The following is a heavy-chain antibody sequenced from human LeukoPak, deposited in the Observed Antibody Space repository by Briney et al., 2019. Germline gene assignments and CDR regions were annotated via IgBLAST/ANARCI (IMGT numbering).Heavy chain of an antibody. D-gene: IGHD1-26*01. CDR3: ARRRDLYSGSYYPFDY. CDR1: GLTASSNC. CDR2: IYSGGST. Sequence: GGSLRLSCAASGLTASSNCMSWVRQAPGKGLEWVSLIYSGGSTYYTDSVKGRFTISRDNSKNTLYLQMNSLRAEDTAVYYCARRRDLYSGSYYPFDYWGQGTLVTVSS. J-gene: IGHJ4*02. V-gene: IGHV3-53*01.